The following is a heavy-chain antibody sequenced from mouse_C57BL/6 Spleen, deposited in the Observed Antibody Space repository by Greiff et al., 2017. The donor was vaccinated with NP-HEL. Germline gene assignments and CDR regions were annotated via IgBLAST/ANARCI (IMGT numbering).Heavy chain of an antibody. Sequence: EVQLQQSGAELVRPGASVKLSCTASGFNIKDDYMHWVKQRPEQGLEWLGWIDPENGDTEYASKFQGKATITADTSSNTAYLQLSSLTSEDTAVYYCTTYGTTYYFDYWGQGTTLTVSS. D-gene: IGHD1-1*01. CDR3: TTYGTTYYFDY. J-gene: IGHJ2*01. CDR1: GFNIKDDY. V-gene: IGHV14-4*01. CDR2: IDPENGDT.